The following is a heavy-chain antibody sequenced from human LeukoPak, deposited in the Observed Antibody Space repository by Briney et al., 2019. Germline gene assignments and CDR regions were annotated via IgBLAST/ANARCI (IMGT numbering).Heavy chain of an antibody. CDR1: GFTVSSNY. CDR3: AKGHCGGDCYSPYYYYMDV. J-gene: IGHJ6*03. CDR2: IYSGGST. D-gene: IGHD2-21*02. V-gene: IGHV3-53*01. Sequence: GGSLRLSCAASGFTVSSNYMSWVRQAPGKGLEWVSVIYSGGSTYYADSVKGRFTISRDNSKNTLYLQMNSLRAEDTAVYYCAKGHCGGDCYSPYYYYMDVWGKGTTVTVSS.